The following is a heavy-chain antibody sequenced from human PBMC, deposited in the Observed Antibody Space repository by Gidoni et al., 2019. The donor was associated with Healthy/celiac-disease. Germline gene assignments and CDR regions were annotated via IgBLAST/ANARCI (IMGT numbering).Heavy chain of an antibody. Sequence: QVQLVESGGGVVQPGRSLRLSCAASGFTFSSYGMHWVRQAQGKGLEWVAVISYDGSNKYYADSVKGRFTISRDNSKNTLYLQMNSLRAEDTAVYYCAKDSGSSGWFDYWGQGTLVTVSS. CDR3: AKDSGSSGWFDY. CDR2: ISYDGSNK. V-gene: IGHV3-30*18. J-gene: IGHJ4*02. D-gene: IGHD6-19*01. CDR1: GFTFSSYG.